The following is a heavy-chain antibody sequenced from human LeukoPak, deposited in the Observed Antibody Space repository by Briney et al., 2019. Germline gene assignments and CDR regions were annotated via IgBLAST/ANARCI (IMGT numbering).Heavy chain of an antibody. CDR3: ARGRRYSYGPPPDY. Sequence: SETLSLTCAVYGGSFSGYYWSWIRQPPGKGLEWIGEINHSGSTNYNPSLKSRVTISVDTSKNQFSLKLSSVTAADTAAYYCARGRRYSYGPPPDYWGQGTLVTVSS. J-gene: IGHJ4*02. V-gene: IGHV4-34*01. CDR1: GGSFSGYY. CDR2: INHSGST. D-gene: IGHD5-18*01.